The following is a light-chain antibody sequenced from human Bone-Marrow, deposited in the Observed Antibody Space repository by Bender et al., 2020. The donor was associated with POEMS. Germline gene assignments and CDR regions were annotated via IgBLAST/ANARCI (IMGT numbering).Light chain of an antibody. CDR3: QSADSSGTQVV. Sequence: SYELTQPPSVSVSPGQTARITCSGDELANQYGYWYQQKAGQAPVVVIYKDTERPSGIPERFSGSISGTMATLTISGVQAEDEADYYCQSADSSGTQVVFGGGTKLTVL. CDR2: KDT. V-gene: IGLV3-25*03. CDR1: ELANQY. J-gene: IGLJ2*01.